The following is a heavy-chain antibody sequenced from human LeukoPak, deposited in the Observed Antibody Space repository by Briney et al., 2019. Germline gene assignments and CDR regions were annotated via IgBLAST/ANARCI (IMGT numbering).Heavy chain of an antibody. CDR1: GDSISNYY. CDR2: IYNSGST. J-gene: IGHJ6*02. CDR3: ARRPWGGLDV. D-gene: IGHD1-26*01. Sequence: PSETLSLTCTVSGDSISNYYWNWIRQPPGKGLEWIGYIYNSGSTNYNPSLKSRVTISVDTFKNQFSLNLSSVTAADTAVYFCARRPWGGLDVWGQGTTVTVSS. V-gene: IGHV4-59*01.